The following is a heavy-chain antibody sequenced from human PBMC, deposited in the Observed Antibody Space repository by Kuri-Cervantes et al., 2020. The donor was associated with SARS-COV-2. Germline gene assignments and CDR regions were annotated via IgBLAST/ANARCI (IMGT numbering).Heavy chain of an antibody. V-gene: IGHV6-1*01. J-gene: IGHJ6*02. CDR2: TYYRSKWYN. D-gene: IGHD2-2*01. CDR3: ARLPGDIVVVPAAMDYYGMDV. Sequence: SQTLSLTCAISGDSVSSNSAAWNWIRQSPSRGLEWLGRTYYRSKWYNDYAVSVKSRITINPDTSKNQFSLQLNSVTPEDTAVYYCARLPGDIVVVPAAMDYYGMDVWGQGTTVTVSS. CDR1: GDSVSSNSAA.